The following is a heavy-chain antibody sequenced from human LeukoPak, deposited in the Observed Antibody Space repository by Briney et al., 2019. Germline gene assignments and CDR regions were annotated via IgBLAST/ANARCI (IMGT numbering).Heavy chain of an antibody. CDR3: ARVLVRTYYYDSSGPHNWFDP. D-gene: IGHD3-22*01. V-gene: IGHV4-34*01. CDR2: INHSGST. J-gene: IGHJ5*02. Sequence: SETLSLTCAVYGGSFSGCYWSWIRQPPGKGLEWIGEINHSGSTNYNPSLKSRVTISVDTSKNQFSLKLSSVTAADTAVYYCARVLVRTYYYDSSGPHNWFDPWGQGTLVTVSS. CDR1: GGSFSGCY.